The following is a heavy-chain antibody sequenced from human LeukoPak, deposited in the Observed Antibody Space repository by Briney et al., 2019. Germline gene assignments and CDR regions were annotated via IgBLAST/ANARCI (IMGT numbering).Heavy chain of an antibody. D-gene: IGHD6-13*01. Sequence: GGSLRLPCAASGFTFSSHWMSWVRQTPGKGLERVANINQDGSEKYYVDSVKGRFTISRDNAKNSLYLQVNSLRAEDTAVYYCVRDHPAAGLIFDYWGQGTLVTVSS. CDR2: INQDGSEK. J-gene: IGHJ4*02. CDR1: GFTFSSHW. V-gene: IGHV3-7*03. CDR3: VRDHPAAGLIFDY.